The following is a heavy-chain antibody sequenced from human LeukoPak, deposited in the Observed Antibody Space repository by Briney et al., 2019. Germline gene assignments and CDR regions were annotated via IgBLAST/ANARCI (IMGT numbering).Heavy chain of an antibody. Sequence: SETLSLTCAVYGGSFSGYYWSWIRQPPGKGLEWIGEINHSGSTNYNPSLKSRVTVSVDTSKNQFSLKLSSVTAADTAVYYCARRRTYGSGSSDYWGQGTLVTVSS. D-gene: IGHD3-10*01. CDR3: ARRRTYGSGSSDY. CDR2: INHSGST. V-gene: IGHV4-34*01. J-gene: IGHJ4*02. CDR1: GGSFSGYY.